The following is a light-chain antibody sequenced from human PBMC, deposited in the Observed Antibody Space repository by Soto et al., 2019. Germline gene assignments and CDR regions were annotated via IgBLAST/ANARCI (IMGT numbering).Light chain of an antibody. V-gene: IGKV1-5*03. Sequence: IEITQCRASLSVSVVARASINYRASQSISRWLAWYQPKPGKAPKILIYKASSLESGVPSMFSGSGCGKEFTLTSSSLPADQFVTYYCQQYKSHWTFGQGTKVDIK. CDR1: QSISRW. CDR2: KAS. J-gene: IGKJ1*01. CDR3: QQYKSHWT.